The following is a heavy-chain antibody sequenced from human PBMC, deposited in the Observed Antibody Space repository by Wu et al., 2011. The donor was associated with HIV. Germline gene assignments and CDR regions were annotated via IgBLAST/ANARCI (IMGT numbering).Heavy chain of an antibody. D-gene: IGHD6-19*01. J-gene: IGHJ4*02. CDR1: NYIFTNFG. V-gene: IGHV1-18*01. CDR2: ISPYNGNT. CDR3: VRSTQWLGFDS. Sequence: QVQLEQSGAELKKPGASVKVSCKASNYIFTNFGISWVRQAPGQGLEWMGWISPYNGNTDYTEKLQGRLTLTTDTSTNTAYMDLRSLTSDDTAVYYCVRSTQWLGFDSWGQGPWSPSPQ.